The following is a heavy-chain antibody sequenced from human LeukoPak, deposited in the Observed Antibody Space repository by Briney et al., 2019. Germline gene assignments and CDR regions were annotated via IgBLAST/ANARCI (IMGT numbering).Heavy chain of an antibody. J-gene: IGHJ6*02. V-gene: IGHV3-43*02. CDR3: ARAMVRGVITPYYYYYGMDV. CDR1: GFSFNDYT. D-gene: IGHD3-10*01. CDR2: ISGDSGTT. Sequence: GGSLRLSCAASGFSFNDYTMHWVRQAPGKGPEWVSLISGDSGTTYYADSVKGRFTISRDNGENSLYLQMNSLRDEDTVVYYCARAMVRGVITPYYYYYGMDVWGQGTTVTVSS.